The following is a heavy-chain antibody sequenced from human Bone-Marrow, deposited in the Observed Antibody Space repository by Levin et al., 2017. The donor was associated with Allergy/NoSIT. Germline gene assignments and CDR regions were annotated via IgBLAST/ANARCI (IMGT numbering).Heavy chain of an antibody. D-gene: IGHD1-26*01. CDR3: ARVWEDDNSAFDV. CDR2: VYSSGST. J-gene: IGHJ3*01. CDR1: GDSISSGSYY. V-gene: IGHV4-39*06. Sequence: PSETLSLTCTVSGDSISSGSYYWAWIRQSPGKGLEWIGNVYSSGSTHYNPSLKSRVTISIDPSRDQFLLDLTSVTGADTAVYYCARVWEDDNSAFDVWGRGTLVTVSS.